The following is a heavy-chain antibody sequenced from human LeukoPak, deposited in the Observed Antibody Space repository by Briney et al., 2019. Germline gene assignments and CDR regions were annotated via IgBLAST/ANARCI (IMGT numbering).Heavy chain of an antibody. D-gene: IGHD5-18*01. Sequence: ASVKVSCKASGYTFTGYYMHWVRQAPGQGPEWMGWINPNSGGTNNAQKFQGRVTMTRDTSISTAYMELSRLRSDDTAVYYCARDEVIVDTAIFDPWGQGTLVTVSS. V-gene: IGHV1-2*02. J-gene: IGHJ5*02. CDR1: GYTFTGYY. CDR3: ARDEVIVDTAIFDP. CDR2: INPNSGGT.